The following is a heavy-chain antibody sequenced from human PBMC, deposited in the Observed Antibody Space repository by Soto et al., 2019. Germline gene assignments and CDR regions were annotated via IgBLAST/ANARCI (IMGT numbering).Heavy chain of an antibody. CDR1: GFTFSRYW. D-gene: IGHD3-3*01. V-gene: IGHV3-74*01. Sequence: EVQLVESGGGLVQPGGSLRLSCAASGFTFSRYWMHWVRQAPGKGLVWISRIKSDGSSITYADSVKGRFTISRDNAKNTLYLQVNSLRAEDTAVYFCARDGSIFGMGNYYYYMDVWGKGTTVTVSS. CDR3: ARDGSIFGMGNYYYYMDV. J-gene: IGHJ6*03. CDR2: IKSDGSSI.